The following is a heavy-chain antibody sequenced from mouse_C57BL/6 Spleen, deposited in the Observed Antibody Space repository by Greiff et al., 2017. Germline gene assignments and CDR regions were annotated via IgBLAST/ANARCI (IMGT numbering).Heavy chain of an antibody. J-gene: IGHJ4*01. V-gene: IGHV1-82*01. D-gene: IGHD2-5*01. Sequence: QVQLQQSGPELVKPGASVKISCKASGYAFSSSWMNWVKQRPGKGLEWIGRIYPGDGDTNYNGKFKGKATLTADKSSSTAYMQLSSLTSEDSAVYFCARDYSTRYAMDYWGQGTSVTVSS. CDR3: ARDYSTRYAMDY. CDR2: IYPGDGDT. CDR1: GYAFSSSW.